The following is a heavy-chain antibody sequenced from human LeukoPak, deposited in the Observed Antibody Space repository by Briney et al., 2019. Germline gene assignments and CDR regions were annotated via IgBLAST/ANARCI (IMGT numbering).Heavy chain of an antibody. D-gene: IGHD2-15*01. Sequence: PSETLSLTCTVSGVSLSSGGYYWSWIRQHPGKGLEWIGYIYYSGSTSYNPSLKSRVTISVDTSKNQFSLKLSSVTAADTAVYYCASYCRRCCSGGSCYSRGFDYWGQGTLVTVSS. V-gene: IGHV4-31*03. CDR3: ASYCRRCCSGGSCYSRGFDY. J-gene: IGHJ4*02. CDR2: IYYSGST. CDR1: GVSLSSGGYY.